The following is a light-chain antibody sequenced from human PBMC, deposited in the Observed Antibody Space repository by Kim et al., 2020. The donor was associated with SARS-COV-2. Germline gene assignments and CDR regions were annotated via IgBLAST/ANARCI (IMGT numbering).Light chain of an antibody. CDR2: QDS. V-gene: IGLV3-1*01. Sequence: GSPGQTASITCSGGKLGDKYACWYQQEPGQSPVLVIYQDSKRPSGIPGRFSGSNSGNTATLTISGTQAMDEADYYCQAWDSSTAVFGGGTQLTVL. CDR3: QAWDSSTAV. J-gene: IGLJ3*02. CDR1: KLGDKY.